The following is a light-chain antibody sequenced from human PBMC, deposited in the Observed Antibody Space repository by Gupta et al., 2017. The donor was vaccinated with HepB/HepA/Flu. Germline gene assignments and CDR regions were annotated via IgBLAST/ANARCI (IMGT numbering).Light chain of an antibody. CDR2: KAS. V-gene: IGKV1-5*03. CDR1: QTINTW. Sequence: DIQMTQSPSTLSASVGDRVTITCRASQTINTWLAWYQQKPGKAPNLLIYKASSLQSAVPSRFSGGGSGTEFTLTISSLLPDDSATYHCQQENGLPYTFGQGTKLEIK. CDR3: QQENGLPYT. J-gene: IGKJ2*01.